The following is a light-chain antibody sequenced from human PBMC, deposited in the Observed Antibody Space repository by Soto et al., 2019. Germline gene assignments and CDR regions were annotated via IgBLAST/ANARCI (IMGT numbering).Light chain of an antibody. CDR3: AAWDDSLSARV. CDR2: SND. J-gene: IGLJ7*01. Sequence: QSVLTQPPSASGTPGQRVTISCSGSSSNIGSNYVYWYQQFPGTAPKILNYSNDQRPSGVPDRFSGSKSGTSASLAISGLRSEDEADYYCAAWDDSLSARVFGGGTQLTVL. V-gene: IGLV1-47*02. CDR1: SSNIGSNY.